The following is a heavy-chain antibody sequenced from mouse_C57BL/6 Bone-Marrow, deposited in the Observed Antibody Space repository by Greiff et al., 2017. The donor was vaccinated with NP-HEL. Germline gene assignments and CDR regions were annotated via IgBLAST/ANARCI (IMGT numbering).Heavy chain of an antibody. CDR3: TTYDSSHWYFDV. CDR2: IDPETGGT. D-gene: IGHD1-1*01. CDR1: GYTFTDYE. Sequence: VQLQQSGAELVRPGASVTLSCKASGYTFTDYEMHWVKQTPVHGLEWIGAIDPETGGTAYNQKFKGKAILTADKSSSTAYMELRSLTSEDSAVYYCTTYDSSHWYFDVWGTGTTVTVSS. V-gene: IGHV1-15*01. J-gene: IGHJ1*03.